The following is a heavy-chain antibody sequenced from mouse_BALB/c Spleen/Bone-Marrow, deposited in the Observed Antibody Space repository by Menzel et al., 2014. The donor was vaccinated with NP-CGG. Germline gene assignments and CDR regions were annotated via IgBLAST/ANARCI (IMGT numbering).Heavy chain of an antibody. V-gene: IGHV1-9*01. CDR2: ILPGSGST. CDR3: ARFDYYGSSYYFDY. D-gene: IGHD1-1*01. Sequence: VQLQQSGAELMKPGASVKISCKATGYTFSSYWIEWVKQRPGHGLEWIGEILPGSGSTNYNEKFKGKATFTADTSSNTAYMQLSSLTSEDSAVYYCARFDYYGSSYYFDYWGQGTTLTVSS. CDR1: GYTFSSYW. J-gene: IGHJ2*01.